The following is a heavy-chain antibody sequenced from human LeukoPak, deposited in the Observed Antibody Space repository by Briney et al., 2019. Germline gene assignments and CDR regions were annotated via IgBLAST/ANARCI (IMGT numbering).Heavy chain of an antibody. Sequence: PGGSLRLSCAASGFTFDDYAMPWVRQAPGKGLEWVSGISWNSGSIGYADSVKGRFTISRDNAKNSLYLQMNSLRAEDMALYYCAKGYCSSTSCYYFDYWGQGTLVTVSS. V-gene: IGHV3-9*03. J-gene: IGHJ4*02. CDR3: AKGYCSSTSCYYFDY. CDR1: GFTFDDYA. CDR2: ISWNSGSI. D-gene: IGHD2-2*01.